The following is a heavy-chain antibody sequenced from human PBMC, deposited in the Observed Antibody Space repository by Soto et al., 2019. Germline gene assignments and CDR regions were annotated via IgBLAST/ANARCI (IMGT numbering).Heavy chain of an antibody. CDR2: ISSSGIYM. Sequence: EVQLVESGGGLVKPGGSLRLSCAASGFTFSTYSMNWVRQAPGKGLEWVSSISSSGIYMYYAESVKGRFTISRDNAKSSLYLQMNSLRAEYTAVYYCARDRYYDFSDGMDVWGHGTTVTVSS. V-gene: IGHV3-21*01. CDR1: GFTFSTYS. J-gene: IGHJ6*02. CDR3: ARDRYYDFSDGMDV. D-gene: IGHD3-3*01.